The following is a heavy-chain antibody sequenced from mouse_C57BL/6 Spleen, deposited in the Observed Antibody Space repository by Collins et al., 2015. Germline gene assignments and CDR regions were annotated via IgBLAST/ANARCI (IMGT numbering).Heavy chain of an antibody. V-gene: IGHV1-15*01. Sequence: QVQLQQSGAELVRPGASVTLSCKASGYTFTDYEMHWVKQTPVHGLEWIGAIDPETGGTAYNQKFKGKATLTADKSSSTAYMELRSLTSEDSAVYYCTSSYEMDYWGQGTSVTVSS. CDR1: GYTFTDYE. CDR3: TSSYEMDY. J-gene: IGHJ4*01. CDR2: IDPETGGT.